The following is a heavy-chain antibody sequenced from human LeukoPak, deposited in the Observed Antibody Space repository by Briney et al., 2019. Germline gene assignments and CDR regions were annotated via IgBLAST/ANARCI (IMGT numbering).Heavy chain of an antibody. Sequence: SQTLSLTCAVSGGSISSGGYSWSWIRQPPGKGLEWIGYIYHSGSTYYNPSLKSRVTISVDRSKNQFSLKLSSVTAADTAVYYCARGITMGRSWFDPWGQGTLVTVSS. CDR2: IYHSGST. CDR1: GGSISSGGYS. CDR3: ARGITMGRSWFDP. V-gene: IGHV4-30-2*01. J-gene: IGHJ5*02. D-gene: IGHD3-10*01.